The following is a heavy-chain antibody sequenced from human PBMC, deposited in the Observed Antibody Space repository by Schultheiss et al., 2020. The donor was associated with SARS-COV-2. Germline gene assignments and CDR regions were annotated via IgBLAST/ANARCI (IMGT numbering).Heavy chain of an antibody. CDR1: GGSISSYY. CDR3: ASAPPSIVGANPPGY. CDR2: IYYSGST. V-gene: IGHV4-59*01. J-gene: IGHJ4*02. Sequence: SETLSLTCTVSGGSISSYYWSWIRQPPGKGLEWIGYIYYSGSTNYNPSLKSRVTISVDTSKNQFSLKLSSVTAADTAVYYCASAPPSIVGANPPGYWGQGTLVTVSS. D-gene: IGHD1-26*01.